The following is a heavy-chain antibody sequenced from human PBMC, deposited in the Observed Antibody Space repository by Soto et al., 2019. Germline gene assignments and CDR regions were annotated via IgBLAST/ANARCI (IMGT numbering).Heavy chain of an antibody. CDR2: ISYDGSNK. Sequence: VQLVESGGGVVQPGRSLRLSCAASGFTFSSYGMHWVRQAPGKGLEWVAVISYDGSNKYYADSVKGRFTISRDNSKNTLYLQMNSLRAEDTAVYYCAKDGQLPNRYAYYFDYWGQGTLVTVSS. J-gene: IGHJ4*02. V-gene: IGHV3-30*18. CDR3: AKDGQLPNRYAYYFDY. D-gene: IGHD2-2*01. CDR1: GFTFSSYG.